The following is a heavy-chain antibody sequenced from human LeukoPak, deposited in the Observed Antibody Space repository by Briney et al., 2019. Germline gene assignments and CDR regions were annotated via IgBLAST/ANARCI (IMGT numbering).Heavy chain of an antibody. CDR1: GGSISNYY. Sequence: SETLSLTCTVSGGSISNYYWSWIRQPPGKGLEWIGEIYHSGSTNYNPSLKSRVTISVDTSKNQFSLSLTSVTVADTAVYYCARDSYGSGSNHDYWGQGTLVTVSS. J-gene: IGHJ4*02. CDR2: IYHSGST. V-gene: IGHV4-59*12. CDR3: ARDSYGSGSNHDY. D-gene: IGHD3-10*01.